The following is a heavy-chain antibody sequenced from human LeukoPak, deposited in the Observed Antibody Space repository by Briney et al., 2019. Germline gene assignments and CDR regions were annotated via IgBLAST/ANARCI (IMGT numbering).Heavy chain of an antibody. V-gene: IGHV3-30*02. D-gene: IGHD5-18*01. CDR3: ARGIQLWSPFDY. Sequence: RPGGSLRLSCAAAGFTFSNYGMHWVRQAPGKGLEWVAFIRSDGSNKYYADSVKGRFTISRDNAKNSLYLQMNSLRAEDTAVYYCARGIQLWSPFDYWGQGTLVTVSS. J-gene: IGHJ4*02. CDR2: IRSDGSNK. CDR1: GFTFSNYG.